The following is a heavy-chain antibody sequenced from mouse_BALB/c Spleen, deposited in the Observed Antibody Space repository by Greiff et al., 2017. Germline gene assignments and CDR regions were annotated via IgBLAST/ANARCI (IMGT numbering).Heavy chain of an antibody. CDR2: IWGDGST. Sequence: QVQLKESGPGLVAPSQSLSITCTVSGFSLTGYGVNWVRQPPGKGLEWLGMIWGDGSTNYNSALKSRLSISKDNSKSQVFLKMNSLQTDDTARYYCARRAYDYAWFAYWGQGTLVTVSA. CDR1: GFSLTGYG. V-gene: IGHV2-6-7*01. J-gene: IGHJ3*01. D-gene: IGHD2-4*01. CDR3: ARRAYDYAWFAY.